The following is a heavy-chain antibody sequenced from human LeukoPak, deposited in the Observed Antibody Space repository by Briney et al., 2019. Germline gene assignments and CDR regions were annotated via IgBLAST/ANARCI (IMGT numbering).Heavy chain of an antibody. CDR3: ARRSLLSYGGNSVGAFDI. Sequence: PSETLSLTCAVYGGSFSGYYWSWIRQPPGKGLEWIGEINHSGSTNYNPSLKSRVTISVDTSKNQFSLKLSSVTAADTAVYYCARRSLLSYGGNSVGAFDIWGQGTMVTVSS. D-gene: IGHD4-17*01. CDR1: GGSFSGYY. V-gene: IGHV4-34*01. J-gene: IGHJ3*02. CDR2: INHSGST.